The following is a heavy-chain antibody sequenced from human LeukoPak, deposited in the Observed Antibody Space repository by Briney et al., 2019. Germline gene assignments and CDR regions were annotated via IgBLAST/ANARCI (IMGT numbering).Heavy chain of an antibody. V-gene: IGHV4-34*01. J-gene: IGHJ4*02. D-gene: IGHD6-13*01. CDR2: INHSGST. CDR3: ARAATGYSSSWLSY. Sequence: SETLSLTCAVYGGSFSGYYWSWIRQPPGKGLEWIGEINHSGSTNYNPSLKSRVTISVDTSKNQFSLKLSSVTAADTAVYYCARAATGYSSSWLSYWGQGTLVTVSS. CDR1: GGSFSGYY.